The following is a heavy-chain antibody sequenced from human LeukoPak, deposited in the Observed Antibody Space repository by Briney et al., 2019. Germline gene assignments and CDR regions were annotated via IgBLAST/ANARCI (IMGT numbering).Heavy chain of an antibody. Sequence: SETLSLTCTVSGGSISSYYWSWIRQPAGKGLEWIGRIYTSGSTNYNPSLKSRVTMSVDTSKNQFSLKLSSVTAADAAVYYCAREALLWFGELFPYDAFDIWGQGTMVTVSS. CDR1: GGSISSYY. J-gene: IGHJ3*02. V-gene: IGHV4-4*07. CDR3: AREALLWFGELFPYDAFDI. CDR2: IYTSGST. D-gene: IGHD3-10*01.